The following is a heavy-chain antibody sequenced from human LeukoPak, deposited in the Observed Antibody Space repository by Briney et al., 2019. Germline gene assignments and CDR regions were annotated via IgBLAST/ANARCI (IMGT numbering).Heavy chain of an antibody. J-gene: IGHJ4*02. CDR3: ARDLRITIFGVVMAHGY. D-gene: IGHD3-3*01. Sequence: ASVKVSCKASGYTFTSYGISWVRQAPGQGLEWMGWISAYNGNTNSAQRLQGRATMTTDTSTSTAYIELRTLRSDDTAVYSCARDLRITIFGVVMAHGYWGQGTLVTVSS. CDR1: GYTFTSYG. CDR2: ISAYNGNT. V-gene: IGHV1-18*01.